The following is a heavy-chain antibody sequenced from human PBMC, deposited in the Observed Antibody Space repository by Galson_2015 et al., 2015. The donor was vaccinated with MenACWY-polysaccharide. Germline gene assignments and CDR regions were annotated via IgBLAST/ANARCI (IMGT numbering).Heavy chain of an antibody. Sequence: SLRLSCAASGSTFSSYAMSWVRQAPGKGLEWVSIISGSGGTTYYADSVKGRFTISRDNSKDTLYLQMNSLRAEDTAVYYCECATRHAFDIWGQGTMVTVSS. CDR2: ISGSGGTT. CDR3: ECATRHAFDI. CDR1: GSTFSSYA. D-gene: IGHD5-24*01. J-gene: IGHJ3*02. V-gene: IGHV3-23*01.